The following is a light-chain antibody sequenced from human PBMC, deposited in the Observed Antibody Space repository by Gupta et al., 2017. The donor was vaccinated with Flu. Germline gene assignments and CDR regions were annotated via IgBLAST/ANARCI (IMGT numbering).Light chain of an antibody. CDR1: RSVSSW. CDR2: KAS. J-gene: IGKJ1*01. V-gene: IGKV1-5*03. Sequence: SPSTLSASVGDRLTSTCRASRSVSSWLEWYQQKAGKAPNLLIYKASKGQSGVPSRFSGSGYETEFTLTSSRRQPDDFANYYGQQDYTLGTFGQGTQVEIK. CDR3: QQDYTLGT.